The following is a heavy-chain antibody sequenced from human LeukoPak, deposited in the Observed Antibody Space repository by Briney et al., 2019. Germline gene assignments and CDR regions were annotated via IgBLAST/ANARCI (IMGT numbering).Heavy chain of an antibody. J-gene: IGHJ4*02. V-gene: IGHV4-4*09. D-gene: IGHD1-14*01. CDR1: GGSISSYY. CDR2: IYNSGST. Sequence: PSETLSLTCTVSGGSISSYYWSWIRQPPGKGLEWIGYIYNSGSTNYNPSLKSRVTISLDTSKNQFSLKLSSVTAADTAVYFCARANRYAGGDRHFDYWGQETLVTVSS. CDR3: ARANRYAGGDRHFDY.